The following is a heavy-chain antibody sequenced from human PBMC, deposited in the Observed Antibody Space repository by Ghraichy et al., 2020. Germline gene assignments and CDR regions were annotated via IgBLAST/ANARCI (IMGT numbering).Heavy chain of an antibody. D-gene: IGHD3-3*01. CDR1: GFSLSTSGVG. Sequence: SGPTLVKPTQTLTLTCTFSGFSLSTSGVGVGWIRQPPGKALEWLALIYWNDDKRYSPSLKSRLTITKDTSKNQVVLTMTNMDPVDTATYYCAHSNDLGITIFGVEKKAFDIWGQGTMVTVSS. CDR3: AHSNDLGITIFGVEKKAFDI. V-gene: IGHV2-5*01. CDR2: IYWNDDK. J-gene: IGHJ3*02.